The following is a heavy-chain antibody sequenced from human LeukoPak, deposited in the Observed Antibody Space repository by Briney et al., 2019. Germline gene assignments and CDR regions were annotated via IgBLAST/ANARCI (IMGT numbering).Heavy chain of an antibody. V-gene: IGHV1-2*02. Sequence: PLASVKVSCKASGYTFSGLYIHWVRQAPGQGLEWMGWINPNSGGTNYAQKFQGRVTMTRDTSITTAYMELRSLRSDDTAVYYCARCAAGGAAAPRYWGQGTLVTVSS. CDR1: GYTFSGLY. CDR2: INPNSGGT. CDR3: ARCAAGGAAAPRY. D-gene: IGHD6-25*01. J-gene: IGHJ4*02.